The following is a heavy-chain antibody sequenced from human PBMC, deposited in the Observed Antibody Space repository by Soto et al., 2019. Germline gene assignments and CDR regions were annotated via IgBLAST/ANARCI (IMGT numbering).Heavy chain of an antibody. CDR3: ASGTLRKIAAPDS. Sequence: QVQLQESGPGLVKPSETLSLTCNVSGVTIRVYYWNWIRQPPGKTLEWIGSIYYTGGTNYNPSLTSRVNISVASSKNHFSLKFNSLTAADTAVYYCASGTLRKIAAPDSWGNGTLVTVSS. V-gene: IGHV4-59*01. CDR2: IYYTGGT. D-gene: IGHD6-13*01. J-gene: IGHJ5*01. CDR1: GVTIRVYY.